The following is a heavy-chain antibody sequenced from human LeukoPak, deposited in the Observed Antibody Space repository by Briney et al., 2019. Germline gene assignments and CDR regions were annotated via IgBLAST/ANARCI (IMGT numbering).Heavy chain of an antibody. J-gene: IGHJ5*02. CDR1: GGSFSGYY. V-gene: IGHV4-34*01. CDR2: ISHTGLT. CDR3: ARVPDITARPCDT. D-gene: IGHD1-1*01. Sequence: SETLSLTCAVYGGSFSGYYWTLLRQTPGKGLEWIGEISHTGLTGSNPSLKSRVTIFVDSSRKQFSLRMTSVTAADTGVYYCARVPDITARPCDTWGPGTLVTVSS.